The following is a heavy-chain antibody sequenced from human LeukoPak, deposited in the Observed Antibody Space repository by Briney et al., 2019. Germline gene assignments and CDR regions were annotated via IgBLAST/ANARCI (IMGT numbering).Heavy chain of an antibody. CDR1: GFTFSSYS. CDR3: ARVQAWAFDY. D-gene: IGHD7-27*01. Sequence: PGGSLRLSCAASGFTFSSYSMNWVRQAQGKGLEWVSSISSSRSYINYADSVKGRFTISRDNAKNSLYLQMNSLRAEDTAVYYCARVQAWAFDYWGQGTLVTVSS. V-gene: IGHV3-21*01. J-gene: IGHJ4*02. CDR2: ISSSRSYI.